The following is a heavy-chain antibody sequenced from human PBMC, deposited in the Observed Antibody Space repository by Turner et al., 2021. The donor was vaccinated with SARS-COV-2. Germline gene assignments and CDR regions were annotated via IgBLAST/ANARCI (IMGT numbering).Heavy chain of an antibody. D-gene: IGHD1-26*01. CDR3: ARIRGGSYHGPFDY. CDR2: ISYDGNNK. J-gene: IGHJ4*02. Sequence: QVQLVESGGGVVQPGRSLRLSCAASGFTFSSHGLHGVRQAPGRGLEWVAVISYDGNNKYYADSVRGRFTISRDNSKNTVYLQMNSLRAEDTAVYYCARIRGGSYHGPFDYWGQGTLVTVSS. V-gene: IGHV3-30*04. CDR1: GFTFSSHG.